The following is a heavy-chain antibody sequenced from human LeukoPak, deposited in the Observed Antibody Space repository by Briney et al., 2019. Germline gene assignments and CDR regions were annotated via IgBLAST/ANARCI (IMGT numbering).Heavy chain of an antibody. CDR2: INPNNGGT. J-gene: IGHJ4*02. Sequence: ASVKVSCKASGYTFTDYYMDWVRQAPGQGLEWMGWINPNNGGTNYAQKFQGRVTTTRDTSISTAYMEVSRPTSDDTAVYYCASRPGVSAGPLDYWGQGTLVTVSS. CDR3: ASRPGVSAGPLDY. V-gene: IGHV1-2*02. CDR1: GYTFTDYY. D-gene: IGHD6-13*01.